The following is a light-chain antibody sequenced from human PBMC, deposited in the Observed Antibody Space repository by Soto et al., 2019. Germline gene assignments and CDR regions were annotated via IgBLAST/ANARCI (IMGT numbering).Light chain of an antibody. J-gene: IGKJ1*01. CDR2: GAS. Sequence: EIVLTQSPGTLSLSPGERATLSCRASQSVSNNYLAWYQQKPGQAPRLLIYGASSRATGFPDRFSGSGSGTDFTLTISRLEPEDFAVYYCLQYGSSPRPFGQGTKVEIK. CDR1: QSVSNNY. CDR3: LQYGSSPRP. V-gene: IGKV3-20*01.